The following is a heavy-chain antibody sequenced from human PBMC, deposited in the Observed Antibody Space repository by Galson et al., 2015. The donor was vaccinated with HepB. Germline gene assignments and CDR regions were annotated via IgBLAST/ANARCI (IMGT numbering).Heavy chain of an antibody. V-gene: IGHV3-30*04. J-gene: IGHJ4*02. Sequence: SLRLSCAASGFTFSSYAMHWVRQAPGKGLEWVAVISYDGSNKYYADSVKGRFTISRDNSKNTLYLQMNSLRAEDTAVYYCARGGVVVVVAANYFDYWGQGTLVTVSS. CDR2: ISYDGSNK. CDR3: ARGGVVVVVAANYFDY. D-gene: IGHD2-15*01. CDR1: GFTFSSYA.